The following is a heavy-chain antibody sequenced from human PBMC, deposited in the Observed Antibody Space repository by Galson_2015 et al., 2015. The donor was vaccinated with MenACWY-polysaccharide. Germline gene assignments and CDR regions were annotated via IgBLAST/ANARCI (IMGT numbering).Heavy chain of an antibody. V-gene: IGHV3-30-3*01. CDR1: GFTFSTCA. CDR2: ISYDGSNK. J-gene: IGHJ6*02. D-gene: IGHD2-2*01. CDR3: ARAYCDRTTCYGMDV. Sequence: SLRLSCAASGFTFSTCAIHWVRQAPGKGLEWVAVISYDGSNKYFADSVMGRFTISRDNSRNTLYLQMNSLTLEDTAVYYCARAYCDRTTCYGMDVWGQGTRSPSP.